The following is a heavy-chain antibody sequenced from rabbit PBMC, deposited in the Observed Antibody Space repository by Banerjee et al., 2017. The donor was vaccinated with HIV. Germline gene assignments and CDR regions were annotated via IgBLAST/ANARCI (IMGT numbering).Heavy chain of an antibody. J-gene: IGHJ4*01. CDR1: GFSFSNKYV. D-gene: IGHD4-1*01. CDR3: ARDVAGVIGWNFGL. CDR2: INTSSGST. Sequence: QEQLEESGGDLVKPEGSLTLTCTASGFSFSNKYVMCWVRQAPGKGLEWIACINTSSGSTDYASWAKGRFTISKTSSTTVTLQMTSLTAADTATYFCARDVAGVIGWNFGLWGQGTRVTVS. V-gene: IGHV1S45*01.